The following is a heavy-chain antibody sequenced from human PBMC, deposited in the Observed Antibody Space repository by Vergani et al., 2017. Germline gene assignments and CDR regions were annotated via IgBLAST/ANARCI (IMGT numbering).Heavy chain of an antibody. V-gene: IGHV4-59*01. J-gene: IGHJ6*02. CDR2: IYYSGST. CDR3: ARGKGLGDYSSSWYYYYYYGMDV. Sequence: QVQLQESGPGLVKPSETLSLTCTVSGGSISSYYWSWIRQPPGKGLEWIGYIYYSGSTNYNPSLKSRVTISVDTSKNQFSLKLSSVTAADTAVYYCARGKGLGDYSSSWYYYYYYGMDVWGQGTTVTVSS. CDR1: GGSISSYY. D-gene: IGHD6-13*01.